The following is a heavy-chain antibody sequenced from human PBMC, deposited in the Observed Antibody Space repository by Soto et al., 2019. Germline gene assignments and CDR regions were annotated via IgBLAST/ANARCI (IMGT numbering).Heavy chain of an antibody. V-gene: IGHV1-46*03. CDR1: GYTFTSYY. CDR3: ASGGMTTPHYYYYYMDV. J-gene: IGHJ6*03. D-gene: IGHD4-17*01. CDR2: INPSGGST. Sequence: QVQLVQSGAEVKKPGASVKVSCKASGYTFTSYYMHWVRQAPGQGLEWMGIINPSGGSTSYAQKFQGRVTMTRDTSTSTVYMELSSLRADDTAVYYCASGGMTTPHYYYYYMDVWGKGTTVTVSS.